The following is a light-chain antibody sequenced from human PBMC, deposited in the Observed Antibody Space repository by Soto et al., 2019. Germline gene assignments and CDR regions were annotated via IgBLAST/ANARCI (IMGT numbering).Light chain of an antibody. CDR2: NVN. CDR1: SSDVGSYDY. J-gene: IGLJ1*01. V-gene: IGLV2-8*01. Sequence: QSVLIQPPSVSGSPGQSVTISCTGTSSDVGSYDYVSWYQQHPGTVPKPMIYNVNTQPSGVPDRFPGSKSGNTASMTISGLQAEDEADYYCSSYAGSSNVFGTGTRSPS. CDR3: SSYAGSSNV.